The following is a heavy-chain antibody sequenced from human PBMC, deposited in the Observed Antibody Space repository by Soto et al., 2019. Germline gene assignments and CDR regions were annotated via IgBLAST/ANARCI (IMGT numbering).Heavy chain of an antibody. J-gene: IGHJ1*01. CDR1: GFTFSSYA. CDR3: ATPLVLRFLEWLLSEYFQH. V-gene: IGHV3-23*01. Sequence: GGSLRLSCAASGFTFSSYAMSWVRQAPGKGLEWVSAISGSGGSTYYADSVKGRFTISRDNSKNTLYLQMNSLRAEDTAVYYCATPLVLRFLEWLLSEYFQHWGQGTLVTVSS. D-gene: IGHD3-3*01. CDR2: ISGSGGST.